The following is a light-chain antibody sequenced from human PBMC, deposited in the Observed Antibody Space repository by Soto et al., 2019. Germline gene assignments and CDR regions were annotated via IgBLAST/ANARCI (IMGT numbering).Light chain of an antibody. CDR3: QHYDNWPYT. CDR1: QSVSNN. V-gene: IGKV3-15*01. Sequence: EIVMTQSPATLSVSPGERATLSCRASQSVSNNLAWYQQKPGQAPRLLIYGASPRATAIPARFSGSGSGTEFTLTISSLQSEDFAVYFCQHYDNWPYTFGQGTKLEIK. J-gene: IGKJ2*01. CDR2: GAS.